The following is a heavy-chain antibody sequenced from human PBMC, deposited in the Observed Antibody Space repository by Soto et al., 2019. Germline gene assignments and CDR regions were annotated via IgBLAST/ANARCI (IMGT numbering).Heavy chain of an antibody. CDR2: IWSDGSRG. J-gene: IGHJ6*02. V-gene: IGHV3-33*01. CDR1: RLIFSSYD. Sequence: ESGGGVVQPGTSLRLSCAAPRLIFSSYDMHWVRQAPGKGLEWVALIWSDGSRGFYADSVKGRFTISRDNSENILYRQMNLLRGEDTAVYYCAGEPKGGAYDMDVWGQGTTVTVSS. D-gene: IGHD3-16*01. CDR3: AGEPKGGAYDMDV.